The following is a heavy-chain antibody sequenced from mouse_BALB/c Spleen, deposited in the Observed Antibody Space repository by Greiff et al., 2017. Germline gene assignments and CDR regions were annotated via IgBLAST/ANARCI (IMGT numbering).Heavy chain of an antibody. J-gene: IGHJ2*01. Sequence: SGTVLARPGASVKMSCKASGYTFTSYWMHWVKQRPGQGLEWIGAIYPGNSDTSYNQKFKGKAKLTAVTSTSTAYMELSSLTNEDSAVYYCTRASFTTVVATDYWGQGTTLTVSS. V-gene: IGHV1-5*01. CDR3: TRASFTTVVATDY. CDR1: GYTFTSYW. D-gene: IGHD1-1*01. CDR2: IYPGNSDT.